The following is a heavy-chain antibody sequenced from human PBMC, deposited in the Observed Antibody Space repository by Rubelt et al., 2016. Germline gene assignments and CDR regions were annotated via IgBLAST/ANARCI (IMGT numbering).Heavy chain of an antibody. V-gene: IGHV3-30*04. J-gene: IGHJ4*02. CDR1: GFTFSTYA. Sequence: QVQLVESGGGVVQPGRSLRLSCAASGFTFSTYAIHWVRQAPGKGLEWVAVISYDGSHKNYADSVKGRFTISRVKSKNTLYLQMNSLRAEDTAVYYCAKETSSGWYYFDYWGQGTLVTVSS. CDR3: AKETSSGWYYFDY. D-gene: IGHD6-19*01. CDR2: ISYDGSHK.